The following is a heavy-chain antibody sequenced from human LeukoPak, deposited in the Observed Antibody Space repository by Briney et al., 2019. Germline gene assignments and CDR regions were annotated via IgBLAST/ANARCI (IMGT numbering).Heavy chain of an antibody. Sequence: ASVKVSCKASGYTFTSYGISWVRQAPGQGLEWMGIINPSVCSTSYAQKFQGRVTMTRDTSTSTVYMELSSLRSEDTAVYYCARGRYDSSGYYPWYYYYYMDVWGKGTTVTISS. CDR3: ARGRYDSSGYYPWYYYYYMDV. V-gene: IGHV1-46*01. J-gene: IGHJ6*03. D-gene: IGHD3-22*01. CDR1: GYTFTSYG. CDR2: INPSVCST.